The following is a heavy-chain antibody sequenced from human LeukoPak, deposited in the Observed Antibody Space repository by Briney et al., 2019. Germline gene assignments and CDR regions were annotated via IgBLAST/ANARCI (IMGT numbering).Heavy chain of an antibody. Sequence: GGSLRLSCAASGFTFSSYSMNWVRQAPGKGLEWVSSISSSSSYIYYADSVKGRFTISRDNAENSLYLQMNSLRAEDTAVYYCARGSSSSWCTDRYGMDVWGQGTTVTVSS. J-gene: IGHJ6*02. CDR1: GFTFSSYS. CDR2: ISSSSSYI. CDR3: ARGSSSSWCTDRYGMDV. V-gene: IGHV3-21*01. D-gene: IGHD6-13*01.